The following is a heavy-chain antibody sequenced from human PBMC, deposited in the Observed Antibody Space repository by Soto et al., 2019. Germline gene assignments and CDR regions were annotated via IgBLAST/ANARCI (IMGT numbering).Heavy chain of an antibody. Sequence: QVQLQQWGAGLLKPSETLSLTCAVYGESFSAYYWSWIRQPPGKGLEWIGEINHSGSTNYNPSLKSRVTISVDTSKNQFSLKLTSVTAADTAVYYCARWGNNLDPWGQGTLVTVSS. V-gene: IGHV4-34*01. CDR2: INHSGST. J-gene: IGHJ5*02. CDR3: ARWGNNLDP. D-gene: IGHD3-16*01. CDR1: GESFSAYY.